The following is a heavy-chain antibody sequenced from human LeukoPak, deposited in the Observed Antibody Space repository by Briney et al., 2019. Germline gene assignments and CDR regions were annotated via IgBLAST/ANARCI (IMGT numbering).Heavy chain of an antibody. CDR2: MNPNSGNT. CDR1: GYTFTNYD. D-gene: IGHD3-10*01. Sequence: ASVKVSCKASGYTFTNYDINWVRQATGQGLEWMGWMNPNSGNTGYAQKFQGRVSMTRNTSISTAYMELSSLRSEDTAVYYCARNGFGELLSGLNWFDPWGQGTLVTVSS. V-gene: IGHV1-8*01. J-gene: IGHJ5*02. CDR3: ARNGFGELLSGLNWFDP.